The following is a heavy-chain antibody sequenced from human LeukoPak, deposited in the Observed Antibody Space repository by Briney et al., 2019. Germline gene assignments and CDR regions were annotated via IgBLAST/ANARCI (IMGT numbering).Heavy chain of an antibody. D-gene: IGHD6-6*01. Sequence: GGSLRLSCAASGFTFSSYAMSWVRQAPGKGLEWVSAISGSGGSTYYADSVKGRFTISRDNSKNTLYLQMNSLRAEDTAVYYCAKDLLAYSSSSDAFDIWGQGTMVTVSS. CDR2: ISGSGGST. V-gene: IGHV3-23*01. J-gene: IGHJ3*02. CDR1: GFTFSSYA. CDR3: AKDLLAYSSSSDAFDI.